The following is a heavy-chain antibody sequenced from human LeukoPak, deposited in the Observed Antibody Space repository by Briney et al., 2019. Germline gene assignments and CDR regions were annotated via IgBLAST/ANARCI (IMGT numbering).Heavy chain of an antibody. J-gene: IGHJ4*02. CDR1: GFTFNNYD. CDR3: AKQVITSTVNYPGDY. V-gene: IGHV3-30*18. D-gene: IGHD4-17*01. CDR2: ISYDGSNK. Sequence: GGSLRLSCAGSGFTFNNYDFHWVRQAPGKGLEWIAFISYDGSNKYYADSVKGRFTISRDSSKNTLYLQMNSLRAEDTAVYYCAKQVITSTVNYPGDYWGQGTLVTVSS.